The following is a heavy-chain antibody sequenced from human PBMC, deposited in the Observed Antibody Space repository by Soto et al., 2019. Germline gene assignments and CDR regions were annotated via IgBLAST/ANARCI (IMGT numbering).Heavy chain of an antibody. CDR1: GFTFTSYS. J-gene: IGHJ4*02. CDR2: ISSTTNYI. CDR3: ARGSEDLTSNFDY. V-gene: IGHV3-21*06. Sequence: GGSLRLSCAASGFTFTSYSMNWVRQAPGKALEWVSSISSTTNYIYYGDSMKGRFTISRDNAKNSLYLEMNSLRAEDTAVYYCARGSEDLTSNFDYWGQGTLVTVSS.